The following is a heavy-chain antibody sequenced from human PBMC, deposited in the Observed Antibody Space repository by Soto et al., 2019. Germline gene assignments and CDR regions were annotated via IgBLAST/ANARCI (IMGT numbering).Heavy chain of an antibody. J-gene: IGHJ5*02. D-gene: IGHD6-13*01. Sequence: SETLSLTCGVYGASFSHYFWTWVRQTPERGLEWIGEIRSSGYTDYSPSLKSRLTISIDTSKSQFSLELTSMTAADTAIYYCAGGIAAAWEVLAHWGQGALVTVSS. V-gene: IGHV4-34*01. CDR3: AGGIAAAWEVLAH. CDR2: IRSSGYT. CDR1: GASFSHYF.